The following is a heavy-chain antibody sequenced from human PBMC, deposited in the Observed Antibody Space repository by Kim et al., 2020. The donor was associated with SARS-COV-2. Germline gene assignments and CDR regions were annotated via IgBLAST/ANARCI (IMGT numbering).Heavy chain of an antibody. V-gene: IGHV3-23*01. CDR3: AKDVQSSGYYYYYGMDV. D-gene: IGHD3-10*01. J-gene: IGHJ6*02. CDR2: ISGSGGST. Sequence: GGSLRLSCAASGFTFSSYAMSWVRQAPGKGLEWVSAISGSGGSTYYADSVKGRFTISRDNSKNTLYLQMNSLRAEDTAVYYCAKDVQSSGYYYYYGMDVWGQVTTVTVSS. CDR1: GFTFSSYA.